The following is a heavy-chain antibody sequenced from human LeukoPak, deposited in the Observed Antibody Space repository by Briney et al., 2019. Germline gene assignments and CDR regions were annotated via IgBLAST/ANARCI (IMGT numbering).Heavy chain of an antibody. Sequence: GGSLRLSCAASGFTFSSYWMSWVRQAPGKGLEWVAFIRYDGSNKYYADSVKGRFTISRDNSKNTLYLQMNSLRAEDTAVYYCAGITMIVVVARSYMDVWGKGTTVTVSS. CDR2: IRYDGSNK. V-gene: IGHV3-30*02. J-gene: IGHJ6*03. CDR1: GFTFSSYW. D-gene: IGHD3-22*01. CDR3: AGITMIVVVARSYMDV.